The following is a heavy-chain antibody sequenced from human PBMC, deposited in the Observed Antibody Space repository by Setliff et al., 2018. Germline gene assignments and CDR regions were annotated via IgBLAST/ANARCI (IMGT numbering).Heavy chain of an antibody. D-gene: IGHD6-13*01. J-gene: IGHJ3*02. V-gene: IGHV4-39*07. CDR2: IYSSGST. Sequence: PSETLSLTCTVSGGSISSSSYYWGWIRQPPGKGLEWIGRIYSSGSTYYNPSLKSRVTISADTSKNQFSLKLGSATAADTAVYYCAREVTGSSSWFERAFDIWGQGTMVTVSS. CDR1: GGSISSSSYY. CDR3: AREVTGSSSWFERAFDI.